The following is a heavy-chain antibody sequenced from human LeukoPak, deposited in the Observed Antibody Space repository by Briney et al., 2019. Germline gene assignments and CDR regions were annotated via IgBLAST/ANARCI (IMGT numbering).Heavy chain of an antibody. CDR1: GFTVSTDH. J-gene: IGHJ4*02. D-gene: IGHD1-26*01. CDR2: SYSDGSR. V-gene: IGHV3-53*01. Sequence: PGGSLILSCAASGFTVSTDHMSWVRQAPGKGLEWVAVSYSDGSRHYAESVKGRFTISRDNSKNTLYLQMNSLRAEDTALYYCARVWELSFDHWGQGTLVTVSS. CDR3: ARVWELSFDH.